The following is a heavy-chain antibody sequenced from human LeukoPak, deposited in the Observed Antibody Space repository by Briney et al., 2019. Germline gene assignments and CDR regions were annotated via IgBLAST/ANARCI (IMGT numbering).Heavy chain of an antibody. D-gene: IGHD6-19*01. CDR3: ARDLFSRYSSYWADAFDI. V-gene: IGHV3-7*01. Sequence: GGSLRLACAASGFSFSDYWMTWVRQAPGKGLEWVANIKQDGSQKHYVDSVQGRFTISRDNAKNSLFLQMNSLRAEDTAVYYYARDLFSRYSSYWADAFDIWRQRTMLTVSS. J-gene: IGHJ3*02. CDR1: GFSFSDYW. CDR2: IKQDGSQK.